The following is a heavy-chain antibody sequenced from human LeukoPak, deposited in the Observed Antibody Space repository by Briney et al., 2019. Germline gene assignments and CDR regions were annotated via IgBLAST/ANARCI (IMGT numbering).Heavy chain of an antibody. CDR1: GFTFSSYS. J-gene: IGHJ3*02. D-gene: IGHD3-22*01. CDR2: ISYDGSNK. Sequence: GGSLRLSCAASGFTFSSYSMNWVRQAPGKGLEWVAVISYDGSNKYYADSVKGRFTISRDNSKNTLYLQMNSLRAEDTAVYYCAKVRYYYDSSGRNAFDIWGQGAMVTVSS. CDR3: AKVRYYYDSSGRNAFDI. V-gene: IGHV3-30*18.